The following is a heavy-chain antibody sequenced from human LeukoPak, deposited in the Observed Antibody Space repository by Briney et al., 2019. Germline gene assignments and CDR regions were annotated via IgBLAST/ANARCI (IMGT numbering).Heavy chain of an antibody. CDR2: ISYDGSNK. V-gene: IGHV3-30-3*01. D-gene: IGHD5-24*01. CDR1: GFTFSSYA. Sequence: PGGSLRLSCAASGFTFSSYAMHWVRQAPGKGLEWVAVISYDGSNKYYADSVKGRITISRDNSKNTLYLQMNSLRAEDTAVYYCARGSLWLQLDYWGQGTLVTVSS. J-gene: IGHJ4*02. CDR3: ARGSLWLQLDY.